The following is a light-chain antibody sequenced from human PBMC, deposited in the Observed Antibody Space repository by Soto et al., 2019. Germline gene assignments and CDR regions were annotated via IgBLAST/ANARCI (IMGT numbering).Light chain of an antibody. J-gene: IGLJ1*01. CDR1: SSDVGSYDY. CDR2: DVN. CDR3: CAYSTSGTHV. V-gene: IGLV2-14*03. Sequence: QSVLTQPASVSGSPGQSITFFSTGTSSDVGSYDYVSWHQQHPGKAPKLIIYDVNNRPSGVPSRFSGSKSGNTASLIISGLQTEDEADYYCCAYSTSGTHVFGTGTKVTVL.